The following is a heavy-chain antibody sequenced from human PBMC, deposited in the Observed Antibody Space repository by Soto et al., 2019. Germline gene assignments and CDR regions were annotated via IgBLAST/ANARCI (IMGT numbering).Heavy chain of an antibody. CDR1: GFTFSSYG. CDR2: IWYDGSNK. CDR3: ARDVLRYSSSWYNDY. V-gene: IGHV3-33*01. J-gene: IGHJ4*02. Sequence: GGSLRLSCAASGFTFSSYGMHWVRQAPGKGLEWVAVIWYDGSNKYYADSVKGRFTISRDNSKNTLYLQMNSLRAEDTAVYYCARDVLRYSSSWYNDYWGQGTLVTVSS. D-gene: IGHD6-13*01.